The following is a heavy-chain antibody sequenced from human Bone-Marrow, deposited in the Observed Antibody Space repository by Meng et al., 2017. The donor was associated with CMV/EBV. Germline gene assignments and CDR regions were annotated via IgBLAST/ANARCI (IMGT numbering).Heavy chain of an antibody. D-gene: IGHD2-2*02. CDR3: SATLDIVVVPAAIGGHTFDI. Sequence: SSVTVSCKGSGGTFSSYAISWVRQAPGQGLEWMGGINPIFGTENHAQKFQGRVTITTDEFTSTAYMELSSLRSEDTAVYYCSATLDIVVVPAAIGGHTFDIWGQGTMVTVSS. J-gene: IGHJ3*02. V-gene: IGHV1-69*05. CDR1: GGTFSSYA. CDR2: INPIFGTE.